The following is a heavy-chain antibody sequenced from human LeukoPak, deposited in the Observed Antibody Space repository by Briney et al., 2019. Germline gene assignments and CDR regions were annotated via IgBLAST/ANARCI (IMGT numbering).Heavy chain of an antibody. D-gene: IGHD5-12*01. Sequence: ASVKVSCKASGGTFSSYAISWVRQAPGQGLEWMGGIIPIFGTANYAQKFQGRVTITADESTSTAYMELSSLRSEDTAVYYCARDARGSGYDKGAFDIWGQGTMVAVSS. CDR3: ARDARGSGYDKGAFDI. V-gene: IGHV1-69*13. CDR1: GGTFSSYA. CDR2: IIPIFGTA. J-gene: IGHJ3*02.